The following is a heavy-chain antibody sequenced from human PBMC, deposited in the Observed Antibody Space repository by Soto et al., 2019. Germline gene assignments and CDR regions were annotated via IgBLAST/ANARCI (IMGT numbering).Heavy chain of an antibody. CDR1: GFTFSSYA. CDR2: ISDSGGST. J-gene: IGHJ4*02. D-gene: IGHD6-13*01. V-gene: IGHV3-23*01. Sequence: EVQLLESGGGLVQPGGSLRLSCAASGFTFSSYAMNWVRQAPGKGLEWVSSISDSGGSTYYADSVKGRFTISRDDSRNTLYVQMNSLRAEDTAVYYCAKMMDSSSWYGYLFDYWGQGTLVTVSS. CDR3: AKMMDSSSWYGYLFDY.